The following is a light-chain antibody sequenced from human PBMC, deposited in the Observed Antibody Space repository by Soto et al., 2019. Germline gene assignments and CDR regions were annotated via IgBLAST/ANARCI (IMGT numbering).Light chain of an antibody. J-gene: IGLJ2*01. CDR1: SSNVGSNY. CDR3: AAWDDSLSGHVV. V-gene: IGLV1-47*01. CDR2: RNN. Sequence: QSVLTQPPSASGTPGQRVTISCSGSSSNVGSNYVYWYQQLPGTAPKLLISRNNQRPSGVPDRFSGSKSGTSASLAISGLRSEDEADYYCAAWDDSLSGHVVFGGGTKLPS.